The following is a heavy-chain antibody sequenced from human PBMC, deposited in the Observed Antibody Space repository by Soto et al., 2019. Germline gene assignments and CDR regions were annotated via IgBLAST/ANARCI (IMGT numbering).Heavy chain of an antibody. V-gene: IGHV4-30-4*01. D-gene: IGHD5-18*01. CDR1: GGSISSGDNY. J-gene: IGHJ4*02. CDR2: IYYSGST. Sequence: QVQLQESGPGLVKPSQTLSLTCTVSGGSISSGDNYWSWIRQPPGKGLEWIGYIYYSGSTYYNPSLKSRVTLSVDTSKNQFSLKLNSVTAADTAVYYCASNSYGYILYDSWGQGTLVTVSS. CDR3: ASNSYGYILYDS.